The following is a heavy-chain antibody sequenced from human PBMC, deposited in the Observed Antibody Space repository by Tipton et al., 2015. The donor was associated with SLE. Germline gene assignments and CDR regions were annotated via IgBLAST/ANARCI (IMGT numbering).Heavy chain of an antibody. V-gene: IGHV4-38-2*02. Sequence: GLVKPSETLSLTCTVTGYSISSEHYWGWIRQPPGEGLEWIGSIHHSGKTHYNPSLKSRVTISKDTSKNQFSLKLSSVTAADTAVYYCARPTYCSSTTCSGPFDIWGQGTLVTVSS. CDR2: IHHSGKT. J-gene: IGHJ3*02. CDR1: GYSISSEHY. CDR3: ARPTYCSSTTCSGPFDI. D-gene: IGHD2-2*01.